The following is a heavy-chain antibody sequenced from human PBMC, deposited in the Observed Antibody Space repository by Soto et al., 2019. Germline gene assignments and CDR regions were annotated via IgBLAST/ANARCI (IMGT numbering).Heavy chain of an antibody. CDR2: IYTSGSP. D-gene: IGHD6-13*01. CDR3: ARDIRAAAYNWFEP. V-gene: IGHV4-59*01. Sequence: PSETLSLTCTVSGGSIRSYYWTWIRQPLWKGLEWIGYIYTSGSPNYNPSLRSRVTMSLDTSKNQFCLKLTSVTAADTAVYYCARDIRAAAYNWFEPWGQGTLVTVSS. J-gene: IGHJ5*02. CDR1: GGSIRSYY.